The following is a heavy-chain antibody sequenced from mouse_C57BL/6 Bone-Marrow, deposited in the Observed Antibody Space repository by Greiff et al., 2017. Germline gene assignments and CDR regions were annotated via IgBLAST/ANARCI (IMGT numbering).Heavy chain of an antibody. CDR2: INPYNGGT. J-gene: IGHJ3*01. V-gene: IGHV1-19*01. CDR3: ARFGWAGFAY. Sequence: VQLQQSGPVLVKPGASVKMSCKASGYTFTDYYMNWVKQSHGKSLEWIGVINPYNGGTSYNQKFKGKATLTVDKSSSTAYMELNSLTSEDSAVHYCARFGWAGFAYWGQGTLVTVSA. D-gene: IGHD3-3*01. CDR1: GYTFTDYY.